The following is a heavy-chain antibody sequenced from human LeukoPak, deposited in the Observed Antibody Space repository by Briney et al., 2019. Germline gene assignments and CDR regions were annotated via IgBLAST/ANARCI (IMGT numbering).Heavy chain of an antibody. J-gene: IGHJ4*02. CDR1: GFTFSHCA. Sequence: GGSLRLSCAASGFTFSHCAMSWVRQAPGKGLEWVSAIGGSGDTTCYADSVKGRFTISRDNSKNTLYLQMNSLRAEDTAVYFCAKRDAANSKGIDYWGQGTLVTVSS. CDR2: IGGSGDTT. V-gene: IGHV3-23*01. CDR3: AKRDAANSKGIDY. D-gene: IGHD4/OR15-4a*01.